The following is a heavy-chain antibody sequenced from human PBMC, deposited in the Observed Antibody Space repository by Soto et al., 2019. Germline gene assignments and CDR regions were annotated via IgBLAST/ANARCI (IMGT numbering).Heavy chain of an antibody. CDR3: ARDDGWTTKRDY. J-gene: IGHJ4*02. Sequence: GVLRLSCASSGFTVSCNYTRWPPQAPGKRLEWVSVIYSGGSTYYADSVKGRFTISRDNSKNTLYLQMNSLRAEDTAVYYCARDDGWTTKRDYWGQETLVTISS. V-gene: IGHV3-66*01. CDR1: GFTVSCNY. D-gene: IGHD1-1*01. CDR2: IYSGGST.